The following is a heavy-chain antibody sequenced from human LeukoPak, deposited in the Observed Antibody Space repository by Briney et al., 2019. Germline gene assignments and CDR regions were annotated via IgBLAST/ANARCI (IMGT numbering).Heavy chain of an antibody. V-gene: IGHV4-59*01. CDR2: IYYSGNT. Sequence: SETLSLTCTVSGGSISSYYWSWIRQPPGKGLEWIGYIYYSGNTNYNSSLRSRVTISIDTSKNQFSLNLSSVTAADTALYYCARGRRFHASGTYSSAAPDYWGQGILVTVSS. CDR3: ARGRRFHASGTYSSAAPDY. D-gene: IGHD3-10*01. J-gene: IGHJ4*02. CDR1: GGSISSYY.